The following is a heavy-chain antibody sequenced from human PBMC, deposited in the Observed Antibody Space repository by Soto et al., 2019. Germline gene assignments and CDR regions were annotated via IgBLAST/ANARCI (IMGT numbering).Heavy chain of an antibody. V-gene: IGHV3-23*01. CDR3: AKTASMTIRDGFDH. CDR2: ISGSGSNP. CDR1: GFTFSSYA. Sequence: EVQVLESGGGLVQPGGSLRLSCAASGFTFSSYAMSWVRQAPVQGLEWVSAISGSGSNPYYADSVKGRFTISRDNSKNTLYLQMNSLRAEDTAIYYCAKTASMTIRDGFDHWGQGTLVTVSS. J-gene: IGHJ4*02. D-gene: IGHD4-17*01.